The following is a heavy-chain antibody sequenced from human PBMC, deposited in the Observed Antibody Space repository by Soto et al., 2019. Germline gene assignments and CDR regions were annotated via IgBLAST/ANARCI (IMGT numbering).Heavy chain of an antibody. D-gene: IGHD3-10*02. V-gene: IGHV3-23*01. CDR1: GFTFSSYA. J-gene: IGHJ4*02. CDR2: ISGSGGST. Sequence: LRLSCAASGFTFSSYAMSWVRQAPGKGLEWVSAISGSGGSTYYADSVKGRFTISRDNSKNTLYLQMNSLRAEDTAVYYCAKVLFPLGGKFDYWGQGTLVTVSS. CDR3: AKVLFPLGGKFDY.